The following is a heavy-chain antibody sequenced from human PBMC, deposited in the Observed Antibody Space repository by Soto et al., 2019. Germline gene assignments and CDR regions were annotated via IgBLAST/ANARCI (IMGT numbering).Heavy chain of an antibody. D-gene: IGHD5-12*01. CDR2: ISWNSGSI. J-gene: IGHJ3*02. Sequence: EVQLVESGGGLVQPGRSLRLSCAASGFTFDDYAMHWVRQAPGKGLEWVSGISWNSGSIGYADSVKGRFTISRDNAKNSLYLQMNSLRAEDTALYYCAKSHISGYDCRAVDAFDIWGQGTMVTVSS. V-gene: IGHV3-9*01. CDR1: GFTFDDYA. CDR3: AKSHISGYDCRAVDAFDI.